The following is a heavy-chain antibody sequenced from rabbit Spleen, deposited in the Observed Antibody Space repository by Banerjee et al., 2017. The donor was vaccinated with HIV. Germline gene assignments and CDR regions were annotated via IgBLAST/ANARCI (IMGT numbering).Heavy chain of an antibody. J-gene: IGHJ4*01. Sequence: QEQLEESGGDLVKPGASLTLTCTASGFSFNSGYMCWVRQAPGKGLEWIGLIEPIFGTTYYANWVNGRFTFSKTSSTTVTLQMTSLTAADTATYFCARDLDGVIGWNFGWWGPGTLVTVS. CDR2: IEPIFGTT. D-gene: IGHD2-1*01. CDR3: ARDLDGVIGWNFGW. V-gene: IGHV1S45*01. CDR1: GFSFNSGY.